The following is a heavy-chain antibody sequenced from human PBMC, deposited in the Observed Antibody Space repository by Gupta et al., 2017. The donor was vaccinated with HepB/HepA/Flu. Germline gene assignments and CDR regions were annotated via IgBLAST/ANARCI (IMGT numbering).Heavy chain of an antibody. Sequence: EVQRVASGGGCVQPGGSLRLSCAASGFTFSSYEMNWVSYISSSGSTIYYADSVKGRFTTSRDNAKNSLYLQMNSLRADDTAVYYCARATTGTGYYYYYYGMDVWGQGTTVTVSS. V-gene: IGHV3-48*03. CDR2: ISSSGSTI. CDR1: GFTFSSYE. D-gene: IGHD4-17*01. J-gene: IGHJ6*02. CDR3: ARATTGTGYYYYYYGMDV.